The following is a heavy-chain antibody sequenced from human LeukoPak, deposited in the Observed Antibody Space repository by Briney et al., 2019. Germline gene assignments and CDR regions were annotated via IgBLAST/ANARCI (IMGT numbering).Heavy chain of an antibody. D-gene: IGHD1-26*01. V-gene: IGHV4-59*08. CDR2: IYYSGST. J-gene: IGHJ4*02. CDR1: GGSISSYY. Sequence: SETLSLTCTVSGGSISSYYWSWIRQPPGKGLEWIGYIYYSGSTNYNPSLKSRVTISVDTSKNQFSLKLSSVTAADTAVYYCARHLPGELLYYFDYWGQGTLVTVSS. CDR3: ARHLPGELLYYFDY.